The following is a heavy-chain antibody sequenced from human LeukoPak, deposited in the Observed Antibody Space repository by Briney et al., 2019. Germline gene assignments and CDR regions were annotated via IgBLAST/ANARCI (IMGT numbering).Heavy chain of an antibody. V-gene: IGHV1-2*02. CDR1: GYTFTGYY. J-gene: IGHJ3*02. Sequence: ASVKVSCKASGYTFTGYYMHWVRQAPGQGLEWMGWINPNSGGTNYAQKFQGRVTMTRDTSISTAYMELSRLRSDDTAVYYCAREDPGGNTRGPPGAFDIWGQGTMVTVSS. D-gene: IGHD1/OR15-1a*01. CDR2: INPNSGGT. CDR3: AREDPGGNTRGPPGAFDI.